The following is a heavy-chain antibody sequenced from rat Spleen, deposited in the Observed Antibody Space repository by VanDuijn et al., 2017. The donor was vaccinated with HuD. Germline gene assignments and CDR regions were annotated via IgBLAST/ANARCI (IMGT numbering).Heavy chain of an antibody. V-gene: IGHV5-25*01. D-gene: IGHD1-9*01. Sequence: EVQLVESGGGLVQPGRSLKLSCAASGFTFSDYYMAWVRQAPTKGLEWVTSISRRSDRTYYRDSVKGRFTVSRDNANSNLSLQMDSLRSEDTATYYCARRHYGYTDYFDYWGQGVMVTVSS. CDR1: GFTFSDYY. CDR3: ARRHYGYTDYFDY. CDR2: ISRRSDRT. J-gene: IGHJ2*01.